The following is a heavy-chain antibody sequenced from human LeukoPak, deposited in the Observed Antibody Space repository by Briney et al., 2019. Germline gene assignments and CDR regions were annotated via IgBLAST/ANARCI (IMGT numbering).Heavy chain of an antibody. J-gene: IGHJ4*02. Sequence: SETLSFTCAVSGFSISSNYYWGWIRQPPGKGLDWIGTIYDSGNTYYNPSLKSRVTISVDTSKNQFSLKLSSVTAAGTAVYYCARSPDSPDYFDSSGYDYWGQGTLVTVSS. V-gene: IGHV4-38-2*01. CDR1: GFSISSNYY. CDR2: IYDSGNT. D-gene: IGHD3-22*01. CDR3: ARSPDSPDYFDSSGYDY.